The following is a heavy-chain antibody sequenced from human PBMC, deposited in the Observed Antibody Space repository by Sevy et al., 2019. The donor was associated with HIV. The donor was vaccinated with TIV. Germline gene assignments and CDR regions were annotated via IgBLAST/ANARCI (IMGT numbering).Heavy chain of an antibody. J-gene: IGHJ5*02. Sequence: SETLSLTCTVSGDSISSYYWSWIRQPPGKGLEWIAYIYYSGSTNYNPSLKSRVTISLDTSKNQFSLKLSSVTAADTAIYFCARVLGNCSGGTCRNWFDPWGQGTLVTVSS. CDR3: ARVLGNCSGGTCRNWFDP. CDR1: GDSISSYY. D-gene: IGHD2-15*01. V-gene: IGHV4-59*12. CDR2: IYYSGST.